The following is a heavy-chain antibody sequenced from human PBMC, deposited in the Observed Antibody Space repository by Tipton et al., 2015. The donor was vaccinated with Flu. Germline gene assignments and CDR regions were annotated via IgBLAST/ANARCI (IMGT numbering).Heavy chain of an antibody. D-gene: IGHD2-21*02. CDR2: IFTGGKT. J-gene: IGHJ4*02. Sequence: SLRLSCVASGLNASDNYMSWVRQGPGKGLEWLAIIFTGGKTYYADSVRGRFIISRDISQNTVYLQMRSLRVEVMAIYYCVRDPGDSRLDVWGQGTLVTVSS. V-gene: IGHV3-53*01. CDR3: VRDPGDSRLDV. CDR1: GLNASDNY.